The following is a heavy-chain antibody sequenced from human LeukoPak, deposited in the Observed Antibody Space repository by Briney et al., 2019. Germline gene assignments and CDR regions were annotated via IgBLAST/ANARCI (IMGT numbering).Heavy chain of an antibody. V-gene: IGHV4-39*07. CDR3: ARIPRGRQTAHRGDY. Sequence: SETLSLTCTVSGGSISSSPYYWGWIRQPPGKGLEWIGSIYYSGSTYYNPSLKSRVTISVDTSKNQFSLKLSSVTAADTAVYYCARIPRGRQTAHRGDYWGQGTLVTVSS. D-gene: IGHD1-14*01. J-gene: IGHJ4*02. CDR1: GGSISSSPYY. CDR2: IYYSGST.